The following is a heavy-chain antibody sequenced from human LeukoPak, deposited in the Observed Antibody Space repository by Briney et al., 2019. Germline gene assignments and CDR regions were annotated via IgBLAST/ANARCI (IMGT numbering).Heavy chain of an antibody. CDR3: ACFLYGSGSLSYFDY. D-gene: IGHD3-10*01. V-gene: IGHV4-34*01. CDR1: GGSFSGYY. J-gene: IGHJ4*02. Sequence: SETLSLTCAVYGGSFSGYYWSWIRQPPGKGLEWIGEINHSGSTNYNSSLKSRVTISVDTSKNQFSLKLSSVTAADTAVYYCACFLYGSGSLSYFDYWGQGTLVTVSS. CDR2: INHSGST.